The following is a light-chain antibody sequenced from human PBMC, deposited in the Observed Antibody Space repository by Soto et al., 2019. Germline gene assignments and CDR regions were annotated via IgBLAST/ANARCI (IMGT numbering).Light chain of an antibody. CDR3: MQSAHLPPT. J-gene: IGKJ5*01. V-gene: IGKV2-29*03. Sequence: DIAISLSPLSLPLTPVDPASISCSTSQPLLHSNGYNYLDWYLQKPGQSPQLLIYEVSTRVSGVPDRFSGSGSGTDFTLEISRVETDDVGIYYCMQSAHLPPTFGQGTRLEI. CDR1: QPLLHSNGYNY. CDR2: EVS.